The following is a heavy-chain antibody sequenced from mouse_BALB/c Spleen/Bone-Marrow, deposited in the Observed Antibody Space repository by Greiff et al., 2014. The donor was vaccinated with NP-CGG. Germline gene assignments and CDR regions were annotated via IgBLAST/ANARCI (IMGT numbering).Heavy chain of an antibody. J-gene: IGHJ4*01. Sequence: QVTLKESGAELVRPGASVKVSCKASGYTFTNYWINWVRQRPGQGLEWIGNIYPSDSYSNYNQKFKDKATLTVDKSSSTAYMQLSSPTSEDSAVYYCTRRDRYDYYGVDYWGQGTSVTVSS. V-gene: IGHV1-69*02. CDR1: GYTFTNYW. CDR3: TRRDRYDYYGVDY. CDR2: IYPSDSYS. D-gene: IGHD2-14*01.